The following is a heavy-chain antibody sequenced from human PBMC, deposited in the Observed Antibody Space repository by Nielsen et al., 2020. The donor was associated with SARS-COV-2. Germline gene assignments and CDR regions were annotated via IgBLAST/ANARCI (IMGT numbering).Heavy chain of an antibody. Sequence: GESLKISCAASGFTFSRYAMSWVRQAPGKGLEWVSIISGGGGSIHYADSVKGRFTISRDNSKNTLYLQMNSLTAEDTAVYYCAKVANLVVEPAKFDFWGQGTLVTVSS. D-gene: IGHD2-15*01. CDR1: GFTFSRYA. CDR2: ISGGGGSI. V-gene: IGHV3-23*01. CDR3: AKVANLVVEPAKFDF. J-gene: IGHJ4*02.